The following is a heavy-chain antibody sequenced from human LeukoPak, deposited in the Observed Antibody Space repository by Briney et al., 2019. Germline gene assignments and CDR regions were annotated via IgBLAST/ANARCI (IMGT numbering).Heavy chain of an antibody. V-gene: IGHV3-21*01. CDR1: GFTFSSYG. CDR3: ARDPYSGGYGAYYYYYMDV. CDR2: ITSSSSRT. D-gene: IGHD1-26*01. Sequence: GGSLRPSCAASGFTFSSYGMNWVRQAPGKALEWVSSITSSSSRTFYADSVKGRYTISRDNAKNSLYLQMDSLRAEDTAVYYCARDPYSGGYGAYYYYYMDVWGKGTTVTVSS. J-gene: IGHJ6*03.